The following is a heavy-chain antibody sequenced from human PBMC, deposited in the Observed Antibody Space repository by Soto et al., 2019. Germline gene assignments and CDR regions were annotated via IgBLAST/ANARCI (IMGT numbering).Heavy chain of an antibody. Sequence: GGSLRLSCAASGFTFSSYSMNWVRQAPGKGLEWVSSISSSSSYIYYADSVKGRFTISRDNAKNSLYLQMNSLRAEDTAVYYCARDPILYYDSSGYHFDYWGQGTLVTVSS. D-gene: IGHD3-22*01. J-gene: IGHJ4*02. CDR3: ARDPILYYDSSGYHFDY. CDR2: ISSSSSYI. CDR1: GFTFSSYS. V-gene: IGHV3-21*01.